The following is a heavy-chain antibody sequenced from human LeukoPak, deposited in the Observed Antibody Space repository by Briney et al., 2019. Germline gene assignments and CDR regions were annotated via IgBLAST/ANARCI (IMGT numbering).Heavy chain of an antibody. D-gene: IGHD4-17*01. V-gene: IGHV4-59*01. CDR2: IYYSGST. CDR1: GGSISSYY. J-gene: IGHJ4*02. CDR3: ARAGGDYDLDY. Sequence: KSSETLSLTCTVSGGSISSYYWSWIRQPPGKGLEWIGYIYYSGSTNYNPSLKSRVTISVDTSKNQFSLKLSSVTAADTAVYYCARAGGDYDLDYWGQGTLVTVSS.